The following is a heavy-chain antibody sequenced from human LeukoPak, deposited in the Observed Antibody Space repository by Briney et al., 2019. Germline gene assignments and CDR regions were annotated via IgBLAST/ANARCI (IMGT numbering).Heavy chain of an antibody. D-gene: IGHD5-24*01. CDR3: AKSGYNRFDY. Sequence: PLRSLRLSCAASGLTFSSSAMSSVRQAPGKRLEWVSTISGSDSSTYYADSVKGRFTISRDNSKNTLYLQMNSLRADDTAVYYCAKSGYNRFDYWGQGTLVTVSS. CDR1: GLTFSSSA. J-gene: IGHJ4*02. CDR2: ISGSDSST. V-gene: IGHV3-23*01.